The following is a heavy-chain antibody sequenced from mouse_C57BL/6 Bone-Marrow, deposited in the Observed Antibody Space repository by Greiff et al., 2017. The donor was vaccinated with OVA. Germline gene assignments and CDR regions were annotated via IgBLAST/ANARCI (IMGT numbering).Heavy chain of an antibody. D-gene: IGHD2-5*01. CDR2: IDPETGGT. J-gene: IGHJ2*01. V-gene: IGHV1-15*01. CDR1: GYTFTDYE. CDR3: TRSYSNYGDFDY. Sequence: VQLQQSGAELVRPGASVTLSCKASGYTFTDYEMHWVKQTPVHGLEWIGAIDPETGGTAYNQKFKGQAILTADKSSSTAYMELRSLTSEDSAVYYCTRSYSNYGDFDYWCQGTTLTVSS.